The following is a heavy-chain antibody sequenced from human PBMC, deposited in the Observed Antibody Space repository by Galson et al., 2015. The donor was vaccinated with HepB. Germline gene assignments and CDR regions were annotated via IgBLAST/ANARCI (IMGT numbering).Heavy chain of an antibody. Sequence: SLRLSCAASGFTFSTYGMHWVRQAPGKGLEWVAVIWYDGSSKYYSDSVKGRFIISRDNSKNTLSLQINSLRAEDTAVYYCARDGRNGAAGYFDYWGQGTLVTVSS. CDR1: GFTFSTYG. V-gene: IGHV3-33*01. J-gene: IGHJ4*02. D-gene: IGHD6-13*01. CDR2: IWYDGSSK. CDR3: ARDGRNGAAGYFDY.